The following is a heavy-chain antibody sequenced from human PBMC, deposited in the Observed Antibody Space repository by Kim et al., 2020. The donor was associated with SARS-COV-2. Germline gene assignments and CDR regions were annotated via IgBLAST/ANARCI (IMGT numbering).Heavy chain of an antibody. CDR3: ARVASRGDILTGSHFDY. Sequence: ASVKVSCKASGYTFTGYYMHWVRQAPGQGLEWMGWINPNSGGTNYAQKFQGRVTMTRDTSISTAYMELSRLRSDDTAVYYCARVASRGDILTGSHFDYWGQGTLVTVSS. CDR1: GYTFTGYY. D-gene: IGHD3-9*01. J-gene: IGHJ4*02. CDR2: INPNSGGT. V-gene: IGHV1-2*02.